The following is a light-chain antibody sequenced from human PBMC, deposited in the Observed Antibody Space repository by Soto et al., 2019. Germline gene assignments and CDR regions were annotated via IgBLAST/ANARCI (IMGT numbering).Light chain of an antibody. Sequence: DVQMTQSPSTLSASVGDRVTITCRASQSIHNLLAWYQQKPGKAPKFLIYDVSTLESGVPSRFSGSGSWTEFTLTISSLQPEDFETYYCQQYDSYSLTFGGGTMVAIK. CDR3: QQYDSYSLT. CDR1: QSIHNL. CDR2: DVS. V-gene: IGKV1-5*01. J-gene: IGKJ4*01.